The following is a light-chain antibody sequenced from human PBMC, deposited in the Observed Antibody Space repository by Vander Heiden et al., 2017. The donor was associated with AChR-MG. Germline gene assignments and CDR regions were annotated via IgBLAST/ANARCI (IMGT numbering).Light chain of an antibody. CDR3: HGESSARFT. J-gene: IGKJ3*01. V-gene: IGKV1-27*01. Sequence: DIQMTQSPSSLSASVGDRVTITCRASQGIRNFLAWYQQKPGKLPLLLIYGASTFQSGVPSRFSGTGSGTDFTLTISSLQPEDVATYYCHGESSARFTFGHRTKVEIK. CDR1: QGIRNF. CDR2: GAS.